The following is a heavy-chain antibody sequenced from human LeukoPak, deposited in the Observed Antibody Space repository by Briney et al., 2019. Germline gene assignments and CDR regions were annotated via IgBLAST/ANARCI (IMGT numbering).Heavy chain of an antibody. D-gene: IGHD4-23*01. CDR3: AKDRMLDYGSNSWSPFLDY. J-gene: IGHJ4*02. CDR1: GFTFSSYG. CDR2: IRYDGSNK. Sequence: GRSLRLSCAASGFTFSSYGMHWVRQAPGKGLEWVAFIRYDGSNKYYADSVKGRFTISRDNSKNTLYLQMNSLRAEDTAVYYCAKDRMLDYGSNSWSPFLDYWGQGTLVTVFS. V-gene: IGHV3-30*02.